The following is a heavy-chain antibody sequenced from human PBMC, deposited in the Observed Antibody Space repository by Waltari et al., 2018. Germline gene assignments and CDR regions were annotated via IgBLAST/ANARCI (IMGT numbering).Heavy chain of an antibody. CDR3: ARVGGNAFGS. CDR2: TCFGGSP. Sequence: QVQLQESVPGLIKPSETLSLTCTVSGGHLSHGGHCWSGLCQSRGPGLQWFGYTCFGGSPCYNPSRKGRLGCSEDASKKQCSLRLSSVTPADTAMYYCARVGGNAFGSWGQGTVVTVSS. V-gene: IGHV4-30-4*01. CDR1: GGHLSHGGHC. D-gene: IGHD1-26*01. J-gene: IGHJ3*02.